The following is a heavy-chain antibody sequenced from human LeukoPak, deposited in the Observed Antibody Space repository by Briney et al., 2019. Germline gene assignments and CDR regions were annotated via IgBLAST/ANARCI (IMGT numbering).Heavy chain of an antibody. D-gene: IGHD5-12*01. CDR1: GGSITSDTYY. V-gene: IGHV4-61*05. J-gene: IGHJ5*01. Sequence: SETLSLTCTVSGGSITSDTYYWGWIRQPPGKGLEWIGYIYYSGSTNYNPSLQGRVTISVDTSKNQFSLKLSSVTAADTALYYCSRRMAGAYGSWLDSWGQGTPVTVSS. CDR2: IYYSGST. CDR3: SRRMAGAYGSWLDS.